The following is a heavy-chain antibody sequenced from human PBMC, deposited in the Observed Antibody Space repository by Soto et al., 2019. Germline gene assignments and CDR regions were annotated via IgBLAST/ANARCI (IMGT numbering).Heavy chain of an antibody. D-gene: IGHD3-22*01. Sequence: EVQLVESGGGLVQPGGSLRLSCAASGFTFSTYWMQWVRQAPGKGLLWISRINSDGSNTNYADSVKGRFAISRDNAKNTLDLQMNSQRAEDTAVYYCARTGAFNYDNSPYERWGQGTLVTVSS. CDR1: GFTFSTYW. J-gene: IGHJ4*02. V-gene: IGHV3-74*01. CDR3: ARTGAFNYDNSPYER. CDR2: INSDGSNT.